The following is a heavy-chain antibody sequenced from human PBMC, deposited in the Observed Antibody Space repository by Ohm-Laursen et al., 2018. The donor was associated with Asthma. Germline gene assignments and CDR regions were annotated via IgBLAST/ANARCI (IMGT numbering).Heavy chain of an antibody. D-gene: IGHD3-10*01. CDR2: IHYSGSN. J-gene: IGHJ4*02. CDR3: ARDGRLRGSFDY. Sequence: TLSLTCTVSGGSISRGHYYWTWIRQRPGKGLEWIGNIHYSGSNIYNPSLESRLSISVDTSKNQFSLNLSSVTAADTALYYCARDGRLRGSFDYWGQGTLVTVSS. V-gene: IGHV4-31*02. CDR1: GGSISRGHYY.